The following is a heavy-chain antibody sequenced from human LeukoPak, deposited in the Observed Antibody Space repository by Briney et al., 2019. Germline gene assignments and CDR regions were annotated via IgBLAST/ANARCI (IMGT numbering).Heavy chain of an antibody. J-gene: IGHJ6*02. V-gene: IGHV3-53*01. Sequence: GGSLRLSCAASGFTVSSNYMSWVRQAPGKGLEWVSVIYSGGSTYYADSVKGRFTISRDNSKNTLYLQMNSLRAEDTAVYYCARGQGYCSSTSCPYGMDVWGQGTTVTVSS. D-gene: IGHD2-2*01. CDR3: ARGQGYCSSTSCPYGMDV. CDR2: IYSGGST. CDR1: GFTVSSNY.